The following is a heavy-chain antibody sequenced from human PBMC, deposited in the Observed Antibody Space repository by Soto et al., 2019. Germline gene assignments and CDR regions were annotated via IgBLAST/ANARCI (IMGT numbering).Heavy chain of an antibody. CDR2: ISGSGRST. CDR3: AKDQYCSSASCYAQVQH. V-gene: IGHV3-23*01. CDR1: GFTFSSYA. J-gene: IGHJ1*01. Sequence: VGSLRLSCAASGFTFSSYAMSWVRQAPGKGLEWVSGISGSGRSTYYADSVKGRFTISRDTSKNTLYLQMNSLRAEDTAVYYCAKDQYCSSASCYAQVQHWGQGALVTVSS. D-gene: IGHD2-2*01.